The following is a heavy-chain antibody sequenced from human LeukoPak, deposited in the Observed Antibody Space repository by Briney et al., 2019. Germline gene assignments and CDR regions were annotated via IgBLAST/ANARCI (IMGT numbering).Heavy chain of an antibody. CDR2: ISSSSSYI. D-gene: IGHD3-3*01. Sequence: GGSLRLSCAASGFTFSSYSMNWVRQAPGKGLEWVSSISSSSSYIYYADSVKGRFTISRDNAKNSLYLQMNSLRAEDTAVYYCARDGYYDFWSGYEPRYYFDYWGQGTLVTVSS. CDR3: ARDGYYDFWSGYEPRYYFDY. J-gene: IGHJ4*02. CDR1: GFTFSSYS. V-gene: IGHV3-21*01.